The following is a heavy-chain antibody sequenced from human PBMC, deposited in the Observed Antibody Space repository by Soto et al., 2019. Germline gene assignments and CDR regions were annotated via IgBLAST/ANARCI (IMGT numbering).Heavy chain of an antibody. CDR2: ITDSGGST. CDR1: GFTFSSVA. Sequence: GGSLRLSCAASGFTFSSVAMAWARQAPGKGLEWVSSITDSGGSTDYADSVKGRFTISRGNSRNTLYLQMNSLRADDTAVYYCAKLYWNPRYFDYWGQGTRVTVSS. D-gene: IGHD1-1*01. J-gene: IGHJ4*02. CDR3: AKLYWNPRYFDY. V-gene: IGHV3-23*01.